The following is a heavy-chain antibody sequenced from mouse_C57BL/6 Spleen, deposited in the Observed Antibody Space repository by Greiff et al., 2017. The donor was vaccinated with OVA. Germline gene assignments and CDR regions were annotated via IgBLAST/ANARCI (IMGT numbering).Heavy chain of an antibody. CDR2: IWTGGGT. CDR1: GFSLTSYA. J-gene: IGHJ2*01. Sequence: VHLVESGPGLVAPSQSLSITCTVSGFSLTSYAISWVRQPPGKGLEWLGVIWTGGGTNYNSALKSRLSISKDNSKSQVFLKMNSLQTDDTARYYCARNLGTTVVAHFDYWGQGTTLTVSS. CDR3: ARNLGTTVVAHFDY. D-gene: IGHD1-1*01. V-gene: IGHV2-9-1*01.